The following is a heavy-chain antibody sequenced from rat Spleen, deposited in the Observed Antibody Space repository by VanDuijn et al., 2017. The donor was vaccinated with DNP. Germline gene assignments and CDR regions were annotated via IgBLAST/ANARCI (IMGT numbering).Heavy chain of an antibody. V-gene: IGHV3-1*01. CDR2: ISYSGST. J-gene: IGHJ2*01. CDR1: GYSITSNY. D-gene: IGHD1-7*01. Sequence: EVQLQESGPGLVKPSQSLSLTCSVTGYSITSNYWGWIRQFPGNKMEYIGHISYSGSTNYNPSLKSRISITRDTSKNHFFLHLNSVTSEDTGTYYCARWTRYFDNWGQGVMVTVSS. CDR3: ARWTRYFDN.